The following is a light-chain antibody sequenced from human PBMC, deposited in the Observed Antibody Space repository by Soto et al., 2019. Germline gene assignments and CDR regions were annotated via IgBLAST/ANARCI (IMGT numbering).Light chain of an antibody. V-gene: IGKV3-15*01. J-gene: IGKJ2*01. CDR3: QQYHNWPYT. CDR2: GAS. Sequence: EIVMTQSPATLSVSPGERATLSCRASQSVSSNLAWYQQTPGQAPRLLIYGASTRATGIPDRFSGSGSGTEFTLNISSMQSEDFAVYYCQQYHNWPYTFGQGTKLEIK. CDR1: QSVSSN.